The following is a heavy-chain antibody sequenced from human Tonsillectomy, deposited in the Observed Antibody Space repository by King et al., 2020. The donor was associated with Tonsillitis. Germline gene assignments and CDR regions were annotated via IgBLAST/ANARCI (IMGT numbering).Heavy chain of an antibody. J-gene: IGHJ4*02. D-gene: IGHD6-13*01. V-gene: IGHV3-21*01. CDR3: AGEGGQQLEEFGEAFDS. CDR1: GFTFSSYS. CDR2: ISSSSRYI. Sequence: VQLVESGGGLVMPGGSLRLCCAASGFTFSSYSMNWVRQAPGVGLEWVSSISSSSRYIYYAGPVKGRFTTSRDNAKNSLYLQMNSLGAEDTAVYYCAGEGGQQLEEFGEAFDSWGQGTLVAVSS.